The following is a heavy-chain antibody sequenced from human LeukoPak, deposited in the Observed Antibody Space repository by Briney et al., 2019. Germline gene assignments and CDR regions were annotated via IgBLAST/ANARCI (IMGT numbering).Heavy chain of an antibody. V-gene: IGHV4-4*09. CDR3: ARGYGGDYYYMDV. CDR2: LYTSGST. J-gene: IGHJ6*03. CDR1: GGSISSYY. D-gene: IGHD5-18*01. Sequence: SETLSLTCTVSGGSISSYYWSWIRQPPGKGLEWIGYLYTSGSTNYNPSLKSRVTISVDTSKNQFSLKLSSVTAADTAVYYCARGYGGDYYYMDVWGKGTTVTVSS.